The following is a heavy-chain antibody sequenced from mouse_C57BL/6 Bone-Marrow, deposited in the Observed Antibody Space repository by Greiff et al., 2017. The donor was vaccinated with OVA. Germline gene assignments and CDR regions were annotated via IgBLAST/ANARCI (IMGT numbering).Heavy chain of an antibody. J-gene: IGHJ3*01. CDR3: TYYGSSPGWFAY. CDR1: GFNIKDDY. Sequence: EVQLQQSGAELVRPGASVKLSCTASGFNIKDDYMHWVKQRPEQGLEWIGWIDPENGDTEYASKFQGKATITADTSSNTAYLQLSSLTSEDTAVYYGTYYGSSPGWFAYWGQGTLVTVSA. V-gene: IGHV14-4*01. CDR2: IDPENGDT. D-gene: IGHD1-1*01.